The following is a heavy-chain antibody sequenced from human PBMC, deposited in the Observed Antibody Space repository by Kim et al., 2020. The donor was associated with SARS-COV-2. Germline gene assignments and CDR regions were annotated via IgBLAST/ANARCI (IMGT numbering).Heavy chain of an antibody. CDR1: GYSFTNYW. CDR3: AIRGVGGTAFDI. V-gene: IGHV5-51*01. CDR2: IYPRDSDT. J-gene: IGHJ3*02. Sequence: GESLKISCMGSGYSFTNYWIGWVRQMPGKGLEWMGIIYPRDSDTKYSPSFQGQVTISGDKSISTAYLQWTSLKASDTAIYYCAIRGVGGTAFDIWGQGTVVTDTS. D-gene: IGHD3-10*01.